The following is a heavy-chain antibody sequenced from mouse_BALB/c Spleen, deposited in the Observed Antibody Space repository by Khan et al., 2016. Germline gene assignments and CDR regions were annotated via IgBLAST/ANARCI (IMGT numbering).Heavy chain of an antibody. CDR3: ARYRDYYGSSRYFDV. CDR2: INTYSGES. V-gene: IGHV9-3-1*01. CDR1: EYTFTNYG. Sequence: QIQLVQSGPELKKPGKTVKISCKASEYTFTNYGMNWVKQAPGKGLKWMGWINTYSGESTYADDLKGRFAFSLETSANTAYLQINNLKNEDTATYFCARYRDYYGSSRYFDVWGAGTTVTVSS. J-gene: IGHJ1*01. D-gene: IGHD1-1*01.